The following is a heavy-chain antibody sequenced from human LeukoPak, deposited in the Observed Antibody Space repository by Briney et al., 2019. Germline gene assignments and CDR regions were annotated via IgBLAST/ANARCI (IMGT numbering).Heavy chain of an antibody. CDR1: GGTFSTYP. V-gene: IGHV1-69*10. J-gene: IGHJ4*02. D-gene: IGHD5-24*01. CDR2: IIPIVGIA. Sequence: SVKVSCKASGGTFSTYPISWVRQAPGQGLEWMGGIIPIVGIANYAQKSRGRVTITADKSTNTAYMELSSLRSEDTAVYYCARDGEMAAIYFDYWGQGTLVTVSS. CDR3: ARDGEMAAIYFDY.